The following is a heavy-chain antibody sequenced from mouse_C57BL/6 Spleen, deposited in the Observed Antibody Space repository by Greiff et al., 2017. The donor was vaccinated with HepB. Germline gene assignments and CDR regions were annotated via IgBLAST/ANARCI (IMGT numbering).Heavy chain of an antibody. V-gene: IGHV3-6*01. D-gene: IGHD1-1*01. Sequence: DVKLQESGPGLVKPSQSLSLTCSVTGYSITSGYYWNWIRQFPGNKLEWMGYISYDGSNNYNPSLKNRISITRDTSKNQFFLKLNSVATEDTATDSCAREEFHYRRDYFDYWGQGTTLTVSS. CDR1: GYSITSGYY. J-gene: IGHJ2*01. CDR3: AREEFHYRRDYFDY. CDR2: ISYDGSN.